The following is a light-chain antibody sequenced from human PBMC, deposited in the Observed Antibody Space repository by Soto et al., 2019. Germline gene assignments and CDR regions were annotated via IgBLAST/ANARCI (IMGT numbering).Light chain of an antibody. V-gene: IGKV3-15*01. CDR2: GAS. Sequence: EKVMTQPPATLSVSPGERATLSCRASQSVSSNLAWYQQKPGQAPRLLIYGASTRATGIPARFSGSGSGTECTLTISSLQSEDFAVYYCQQYNNWPITLGQGTRLEIK. CDR3: QQYNNWPIT. J-gene: IGKJ5*01. CDR1: QSVSSN.